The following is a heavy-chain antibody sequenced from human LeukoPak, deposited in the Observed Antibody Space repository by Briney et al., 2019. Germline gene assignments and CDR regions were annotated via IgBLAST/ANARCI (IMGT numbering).Heavy chain of an antibody. CDR3: ARDTTGMDWFDP. CDR1: GGSISSGDYY. Sequence: SETLSLTCTVSGGSISSGDYYWSWIRQPPGKGPEWIGYIYYSGSTYYNPSLKSRVTISVDTSKNQFSLKLSSVTAADTAVYYCARDTTGMDWFDPWGQGTLVTVSS. CDR2: IYYSGST. V-gene: IGHV4-61*08. J-gene: IGHJ5*02. D-gene: IGHD4-17*01.